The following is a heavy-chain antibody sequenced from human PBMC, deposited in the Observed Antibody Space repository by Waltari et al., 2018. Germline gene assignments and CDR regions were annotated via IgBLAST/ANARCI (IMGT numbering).Heavy chain of an antibody. D-gene: IGHD4-4*01. J-gene: IGHJ4*02. CDR3: ARRMVTTGYFDY. CDR2: VFYNGGT. Sequence: QVQLQESGPGLVKPSETLSLTCTVSGGPFSSTSYYWGWIRQPPGKGLEWIGYVFYNGGTYYNPALKSRVTISIDTSKNQFSLKLTSVTAADTAVYHCARRMVTTGYFDYWGQGTLVTVSS. CDR1: GGPFSSTSYY. V-gene: IGHV4-39*01.